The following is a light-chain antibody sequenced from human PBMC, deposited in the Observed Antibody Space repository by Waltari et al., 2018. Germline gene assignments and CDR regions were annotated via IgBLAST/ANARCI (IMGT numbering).Light chain of an antibody. Sequence: DIVMTQSPDSLAVSLGERATINFKASQSVLSRSANKNYLGWYQQKPGLPPKLLIYWASTRESGVPDRFSGSGSGTDFTLTISSLQAEDVAVYYCQQYYSSPVTFGQGTRLEIK. V-gene: IGKV4-1*01. CDR1: QSVLSRSANKNY. CDR2: WAS. CDR3: QQYYSSPVT. J-gene: IGKJ5*01.